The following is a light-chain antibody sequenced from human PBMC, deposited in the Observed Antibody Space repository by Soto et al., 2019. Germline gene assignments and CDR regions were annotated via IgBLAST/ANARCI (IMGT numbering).Light chain of an antibody. Sequence: EIVLTQSPATLSLSPGESATLSCRASQTVANYLAWYQQKPGQAPRLLIYDTSNRATGIPARFSGSGSGTDFTLTISSLEPEDFAVYYCQQRSTWPITFGQGTRLEMK. CDR1: QTVANY. V-gene: IGKV3-11*01. CDR2: DTS. J-gene: IGKJ5*01. CDR3: QQRSTWPIT.